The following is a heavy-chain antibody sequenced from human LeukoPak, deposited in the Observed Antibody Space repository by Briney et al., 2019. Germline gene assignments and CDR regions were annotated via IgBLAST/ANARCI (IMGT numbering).Heavy chain of an antibody. V-gene: IGHV3-23*01. CDR1: GFAFSSDA. CDR2: ISSSGSST. D-gene: IGHD5-18*01. J-gene: IGHJ4*02. Sequence: GGSLRLSCAASGFAFSSDAMGWVRQAPREGLEWVLGISSSGSSTYYADSVKGRFTISRDNSKNTLYLQMNSLRAEDTAVYYCANTPQTMVTNFDYWGQGTLVTVSS. CDR3: ANTPQTMVTNFDY.